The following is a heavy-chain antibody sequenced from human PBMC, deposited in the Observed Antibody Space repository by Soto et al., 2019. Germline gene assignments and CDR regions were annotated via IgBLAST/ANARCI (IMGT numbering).Heavy chain of an antibody. J-gene: IGHJ6*02. D-gene: IGHD1-26*01. CDR1: GYTFTSYD. V-gene: IGHV1-8*01. CDR2: MNPNSGNT. CDR3: ARVDGRGSGPNVGV. Sequence: QVQLVQSGAEVKKPGASVKVSCKASGYTFTSYDINWVRQATGQGLEWMGWMNPNSGNTGYAQKFQGRVTMTRNTSISTTYMELRSLRAEDTGVEYCARVDGRGSGPNVGVWGQGTTVTVSS.